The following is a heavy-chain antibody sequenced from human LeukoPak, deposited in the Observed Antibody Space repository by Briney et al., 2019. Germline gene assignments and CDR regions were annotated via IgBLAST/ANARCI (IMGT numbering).Heavy chain of an antibody. V-gene: IGHV1-2*02. CDR2: ISTDSGDT. J-gene: IGHJ5*02. CDR1: GYHFTDYH. CDR3: AGLGSTVKGRIDP. D-gene: IGHD5/OR15-5a*01. Sequence: PGASVKVSCKVSGYHFTDYHVHWVRQAPGQGLEWVGRISTDSGDTIDAPKFQGRVAVTRDTSINTAYMELSRLTSDDAAVYYCAGLGSTVKGRIDPWGQGTPVTGSS.